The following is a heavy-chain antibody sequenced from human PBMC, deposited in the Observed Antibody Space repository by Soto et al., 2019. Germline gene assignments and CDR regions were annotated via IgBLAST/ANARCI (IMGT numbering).Heavy chain of an antibody. CDR1: GGSISSGGDY. D-gene: IGHD3-10*01. Sequence: QVQLQESGPVLVKPSQTLSLTCTVSGGSISSGGDYWSWIRQHPGKGLECVVYSYYSVSTYYNPSLKSRVTISVDTSKNQFSLQLSSVTAADTAVYYCARGVTMVRGVIHTPYFDYWGHGTLVTVSS. CDR3: ARGVTMVRGVIHTPYFDY. V-gene: IGHV4-31*03. CDR2: SYYSVST. J-gene: IGHJ4*01.